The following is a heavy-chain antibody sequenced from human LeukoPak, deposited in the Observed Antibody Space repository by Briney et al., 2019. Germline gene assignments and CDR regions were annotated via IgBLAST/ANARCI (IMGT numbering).Heavy chain of an antibody. Sequence: GGSLRLSCAASGFTFDDYAMHWVRQAPGKGLEWVSGISWNSGSIGYADSVKGRFTISRDNAKNSMYLQMNSLRAEDTALYYCAKDSGPYYDSSGYPTDYWGQGTLVTVSS. J-gene: IGHJ4*02. CDR2: ISWNSGSI. CDR3: AKDSGPYYDSSGYPTDY. D-gene: IGHD3-22*01. CDR1: GFTFDDYA. V-gene: IGHV3-9*01.